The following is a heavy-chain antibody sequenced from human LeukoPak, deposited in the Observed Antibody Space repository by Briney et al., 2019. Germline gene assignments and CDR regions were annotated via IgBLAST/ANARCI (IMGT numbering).Heavy chain of an antibody. CDR1: GYTFTDYY. CDR3: ARDSSYSSSLYYFEY. D-gene: IGHD6-6*01. Sequence: ASVKVSCKASGYTFTDYYMHWVRQAPGQGLEWMGWINPHSGGTNYAQKFQGRVSMTRDTSISTVYMEVSRLRSDDTAVYYCARDSSYSSSLYYFEYWGQGTLVTVSS. J-gene: IGHJ4*02. V-gene: IGHV1-2*02. CDR2: INPHSGGT.